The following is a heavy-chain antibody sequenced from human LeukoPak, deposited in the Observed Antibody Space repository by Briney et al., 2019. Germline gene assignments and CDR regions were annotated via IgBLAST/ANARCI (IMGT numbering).Heavy chain of an antibody. V-gene: IGHV4-34*08. Sequence: GSLRLSCAASGFTVSSNYMRWIRQPPGKGLEWIGEINHSGSTNYNPSLKSRVTISVDTSKNQFSLKLSSVTAADTAVYYCATSAVVAVDSYTWFDPWGQGTLVTVSS. D-gene: IGHD2-15*01. J-gene: IGHJ5*02. CDR1: GFTVSSNY. CDR3: ATSAVVAVDSYTWFDP. CDR2: INHSGST.